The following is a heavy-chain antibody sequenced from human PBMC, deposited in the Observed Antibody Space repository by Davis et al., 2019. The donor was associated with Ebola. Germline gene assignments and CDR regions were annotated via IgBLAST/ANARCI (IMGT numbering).Heavy chain of an antibody. J-gene: IGHJ4*02. Sequence: GESLKISCAASGFTFSSYSMNWVRQAPGKGLEWVSYISSSSTIYYADSVKGRFTISRDNAKNSLYLQMNSLRDEDTAVYYCTRYIAAAVYWGQGTLVTVSS. CDR2: ISSSSTI. CDR1: GFTFSSYS. CDR3: TRYIAAAVY. D-gene: IGHD6-13*01. V-gene: IGHV3-48*02.